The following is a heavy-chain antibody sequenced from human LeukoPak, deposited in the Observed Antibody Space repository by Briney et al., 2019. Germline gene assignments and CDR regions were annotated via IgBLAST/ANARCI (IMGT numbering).Heavy chain of an antibody. J-gene: IGHJ3*02. CDR2: IYHSGSS. V-gene: IGHV4-38-2*01. Sequence: PSETLSLTCAVSGYSISSGYSWGWIRQPPGKGLEWIGNIYHSGSSYYNPSLKSRVTISVDRSKNQFSLKLSSVTAADTAVYYCARFGLKRRPDAFDIWGQGTMVTVSS. CDR1: GYSISSGYS. CDR3: ARFGLKRRPDAFDI. D-gene: IGHD3-10*01.